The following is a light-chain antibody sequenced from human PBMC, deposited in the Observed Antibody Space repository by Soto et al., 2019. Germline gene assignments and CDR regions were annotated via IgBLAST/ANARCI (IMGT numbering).Light chain of an antibody. Sequence: AIQITQSPSSLSASVGYRITIACLASQNIRNDLGWYQQKPGKAPKLLIYAASNLQSGVPSRFSGSGSGALFTLTISSLQPEDFATYYCLQDHSYPWTFGQGTKVDIK. J-gene: IGKJ1*01. CDR3: LQDHSYPWT. CDR1: QNIRND. CDR2: AAS. V-gene: IGKV1-6*01.